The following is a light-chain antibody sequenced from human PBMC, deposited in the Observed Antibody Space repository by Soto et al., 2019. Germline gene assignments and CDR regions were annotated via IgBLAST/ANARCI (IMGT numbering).Light chain of an antibody. Sequence: QSVLTQPPSVSGAPGQRVTISCTGSSSNIGAGYHIHWYQQLPRTAPKLLIYDNINRPSGVPDRFYGSKSGTSASLAITGLQAEDEVDYYCQSYDSSLSGVIFGGGTKLTVL. V-gene: IGLV1-40*01. J-gene: IGLJ2*01. CDR3: QSYDSSLSGVI. CDR2: DNI. CDR1: SSNIGAGYH.